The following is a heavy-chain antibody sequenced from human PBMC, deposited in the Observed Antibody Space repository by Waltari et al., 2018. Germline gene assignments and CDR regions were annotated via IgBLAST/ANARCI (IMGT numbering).Heavy chain of an antibody. CDR3: GRYSTYPDVCLDP. D-gene: IGHD3-16*02. Sequence: QLQLQESRPGLVKPSETLSLTCTVSAGSIRTSRFYWGWIRQPPGKGLEWIGSVYYSGAAYYSPSLKSRVTILVDTSKNQFSLTLSSVTVADTAVYYCGRYSTYPDVCLDPWGQGTLVTVSP. CDR1: AGSIRTSRFY. V-gene: IGHV4-39*07. J-gene: IGHJ5*02. CDR2: VYYSGAA.